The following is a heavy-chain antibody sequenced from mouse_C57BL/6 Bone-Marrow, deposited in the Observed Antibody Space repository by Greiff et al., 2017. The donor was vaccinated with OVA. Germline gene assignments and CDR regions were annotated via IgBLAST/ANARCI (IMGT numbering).Heavy chain of an antibody. J-gene: IGHJ4*01. CDR2: ISSGGSYT. CDR1: GFTFSSYG. V-gene: IGHV5-6*01. Sequence: EVQLVESGGDLVKPGGSLKLSCAASGFTFSSYGMSWVRQTPDKRLEWVATISSGGSYTYYPDSVKGRFTISRENAKNTLYLQMSSLKSEDTAMYYCARHVRYYAMDYWGQGTSVTVSS. CDR3: ARHVRYYAMDY.